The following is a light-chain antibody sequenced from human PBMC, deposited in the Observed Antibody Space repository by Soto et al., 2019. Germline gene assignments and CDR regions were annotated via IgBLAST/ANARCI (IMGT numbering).Light chain of an antibody. CDR3: QQYYNWPPGT. J-gene: IGKJ1*01. CDR1: QSVSSSY. V-gene: IGKV3-20*01. CDR2: GAS. Sequence: EIVLTQSPGTLSLSPGERATLSCRASQSVSSSYLAWYQQKPGQAPRLLIYGASSTATGIPDRFSGSGSGTDFALTISRLEPEDFAVYYCQQYYNWPPGTFGQGTKVEIK.